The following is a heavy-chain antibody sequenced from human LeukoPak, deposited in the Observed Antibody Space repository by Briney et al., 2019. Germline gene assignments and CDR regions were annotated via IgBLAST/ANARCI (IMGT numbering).Heavy chain of an antibody. CDR2: ISGSGGST. CDR3: ATGPPFYDYVWGSYPEGGYFDY. Sequence: GGSLRLSCAASGFTSDDFGMSWVRQAPGKGLEWVSGISGSGGSTYYADSVKGRFTISRDNSKNTLYLQMNSLRAEDTAVYYCATGPPFYDYVWGSYPEGGYFDYWGQGTLVTVSS. CDR1: GFTSDDFG. J-gene: IGHJ4*02. D-gene: IGHD3-16*02. V-gene: IGHV3-23*01.